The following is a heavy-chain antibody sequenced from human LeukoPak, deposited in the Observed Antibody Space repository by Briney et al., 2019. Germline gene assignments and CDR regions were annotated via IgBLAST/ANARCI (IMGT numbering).Heavy chain of an antibody. V-gene: IGHV1-24*01. CDR3: ATVPGYYDSSGPYAFDI. D-gene: IGHD3-22*01. CDR2: FDPEDGET. CDR1: GYTLTELS. Sequence: ASVKVSCKVSGYTLTELSMHWVRQAPGKGLEWMGGFDPEDGETIYAQKFQGRVTMTEDTSTDTAYMELSSLRSEDTAVYYCATVPGYYDSSGPYAFDIWGQGTMVTVSS. J-gene: IGHJ3*02.